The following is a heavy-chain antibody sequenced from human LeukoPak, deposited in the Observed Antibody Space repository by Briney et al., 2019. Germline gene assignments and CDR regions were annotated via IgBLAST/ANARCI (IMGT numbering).Heavy chain of an antibody. J-gene: IGHJ4*02. CDR3: AKASRLDFAAGIDC. V-gene: IGHV3-9*03. CDR1: GFTFADYA. D-gene: IGHD6-13*01. CDR2: ISWNSYTI. Sequence: GGSLRLSCAASGFTFADYAMHWVRQPPGKGLEWVSGISWNSYTIAYADSVKGRFTISRDNAKNSLYLQMNSLRAEDMALYYRAKASRLDFAAGIDCWGQGTLVTVSS.